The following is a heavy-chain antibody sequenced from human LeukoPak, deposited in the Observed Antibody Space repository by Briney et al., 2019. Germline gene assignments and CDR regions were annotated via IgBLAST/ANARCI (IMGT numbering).Heavy chain of an antibody. CDR3: ARGPRSSWYRPRHNWFDP. J-gene: IGHJ5*02. V-gene: IGHV3-53*01. Sequence: AGGSLRLSCAASGFTVSSNYMSWVRQAPGKGLEWVSVIYSGGSTYYADSVKGRFTISRDNSKNTLYLQMNSLRAEDTAVYYCARGPRSSWYRPRHNWFDPWGQGTLVTVSS. CDR2: IYSGGST. D-gene: IGHD6-13*01. CDR1: GFTVSSNY.